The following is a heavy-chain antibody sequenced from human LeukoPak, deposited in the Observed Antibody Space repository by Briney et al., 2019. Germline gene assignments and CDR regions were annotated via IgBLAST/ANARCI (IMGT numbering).Heavy chain of an antibody. CDR1: GYTLTELS. D-gene: IGHD2-2*03. CDR3: ATALTNGYCSSTSCFPYYFDY. J-gene: IGHJ4*02. CDR2: FDPEDGET. V-gene: IGHV1-24*01. Sequence: ASVKVSCKVSGYTLTELSMHWVRQAPGKGLEWMGGFDPEDGETIYAQKFQGRVTMTEDTSTDTAYMELSSLRSEDTAVYYCATALTNGYCSSTSCFPYYFDYWGQGTLVTVFS.